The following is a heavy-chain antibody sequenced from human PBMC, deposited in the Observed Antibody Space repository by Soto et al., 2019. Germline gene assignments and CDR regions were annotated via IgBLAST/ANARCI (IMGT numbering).Heavy chain of an antibody. Sequence: SETLSLTCTVSGDSISSSSYFWGWVRQPPGKGLEWIGSIYYSGSTYYNPSLKSRVTIFVDTSKNHFSLKLSSVTAADTAVYYCARDPRYCSGGSCYSDYYYYGMDVWGQGTTVTVSS. J-gene: IGHJ6*02. D-gene: IGHD2-15*01. CDR3: ARDPRYCSGGSCYSDYYYYGMDV. V-gene: IGHV4-39*02. CDR2: IYYSGST. CDR1: GDSISSSSYF.